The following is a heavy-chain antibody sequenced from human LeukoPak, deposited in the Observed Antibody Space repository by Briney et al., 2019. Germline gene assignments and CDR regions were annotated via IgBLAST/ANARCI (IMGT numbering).Heavy chain of an antibody. CDR3: AKDYCSGGSCYYFDY. Sequence: SETLSLTCTVSGGSISSYYWSWIRQPAGKGLEWIGRIYTSGSTNYNPSLKSRVTMSVDTSKNQFSLKLSSVTAADTAVYYCAKDYCSGGSCYYFDYWGQGTLVTVSS. D-gene: IGHD2-15*01. J-gene: IGHJ4*02. CDR1: GGSISSYY. V-gene: IGHV4-4*07. CDR2: IYTSGST.